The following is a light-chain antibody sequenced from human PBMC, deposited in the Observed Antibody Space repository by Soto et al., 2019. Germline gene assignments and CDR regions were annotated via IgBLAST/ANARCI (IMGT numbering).Light chain of an antibody. CDR1: SSNIGAGYD. V-gene: IGLV1-40*01. CDR3: QSYDSSLRDV. CDR2: GNS. Sequence: QLMLTQPPSVSGAPGQRVTISCTGSSSNIGAGYDVHWYQQLPGTAPKLLIYGNSNRPSGVPDRFSGSKSGTSASLAITGLQAEDEADYYCQSYDSSLRDVFGTGTKLTVL. J-gene: IGLJ1*01.